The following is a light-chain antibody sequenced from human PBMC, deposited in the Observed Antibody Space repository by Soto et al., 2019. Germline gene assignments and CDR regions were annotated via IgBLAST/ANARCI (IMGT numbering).Light chain of an antibody. CDR1: QSVSSN. CDR3: QQRSQWPWT. J-gene: IGKJ1*01. CDR2: GAS. Sequence: EIVMTQSPATLSVSPGERATLSCRASQSVSSNLAWYQQKPGQAPRLLIYGASSRATGIPVRFSGSGSGTEFTLTISSLQSEDFAVYYCQQRSQWPWTFGQGTTVDIK. V-gene: IGKV3-15*01.